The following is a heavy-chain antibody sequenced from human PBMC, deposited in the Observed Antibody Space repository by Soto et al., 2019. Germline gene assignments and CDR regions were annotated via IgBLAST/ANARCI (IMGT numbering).Heavy chain of an antibody. J-gene: IGHJ5*02. CDR2: ISSSSSYI. V-gene: IGHV3-21*01. CDR1: GFTFSSYS. D-gene: IGHD6-6*01. Sequence: EVQLVESGGGLVKPGGSLRLSCAASGFTFSSYSMNWVRQAPGKGLEWVSSISSSSSYIYYADSVKGRFTISRDNAKNSLYLQMNSLRAEDTAVYYCAREAGAARTRFDPWGQGTLVTVSS. CDR3: AREAGAARTRFDP.